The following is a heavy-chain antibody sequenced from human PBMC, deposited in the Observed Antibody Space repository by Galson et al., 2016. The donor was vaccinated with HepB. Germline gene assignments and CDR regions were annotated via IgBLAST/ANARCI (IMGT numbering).Heavy chain of an antibody. J-gene: IGHJ4*02. D-gene: IGHD5-24*01. CDR3: ARDGYNYVPLDS. Sequence: SLRLSCAASGFTLSSYAMSWVRQAPGKGPQWVTSISGTGGTTYYADSVKGRFTISRDNSKSTMYLQMNGLRAEDTALYYCARDGYNYVPLDSWGQGALVIVSS. V-gene: IGHV3-23*01. CDR1: GFTLSSYA. CDR2: ISGTGGTT.